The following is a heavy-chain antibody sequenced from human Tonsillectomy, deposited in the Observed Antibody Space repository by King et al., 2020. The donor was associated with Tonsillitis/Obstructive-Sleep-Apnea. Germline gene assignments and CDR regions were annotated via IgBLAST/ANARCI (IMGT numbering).Heavy chain of an antibody. CDR3: ARDGDDFWSAENWFDP. Sequence: VQLVESGGGVVRPGGSLRLSCAASGFTFDDDGMSWVRQAPGKGLEWGSGIHWNVGSTGDADSVKGRLTSSRDNAKNSLYLQMNSLRAEDTALYYCARDGDDFWSAENWFDPWGQGTLVTVSS. J-gene: IGHJ5*02. V-gene: IGHV3-20*04. CDR2: IHWNVGST. CDR1: GFTFDDDG. D-gene: IGHD3-3*01.